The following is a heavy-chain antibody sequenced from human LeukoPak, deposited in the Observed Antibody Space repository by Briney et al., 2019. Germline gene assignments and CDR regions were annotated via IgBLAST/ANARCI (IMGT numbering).Heavy chain of an antibody. CDR1: GYTFTSYG. CDR3: ARAALNRYAEGSYDY. Sequence: GASVKVSCKASGYTFTSYGISWVRQAPGQGLEWMGWISAYNGNTNYAQKLQGRVTMTTDTSTSTVYMELRSLRSDDTAVYYCARAALNRYAEGSYDYWGQGTLVTVSS. CDR2: ISAYNGNT. D-gene: IGHD2-8*01. V-gene: IGHV1-18*01. J-gene: IGHJ4*02.